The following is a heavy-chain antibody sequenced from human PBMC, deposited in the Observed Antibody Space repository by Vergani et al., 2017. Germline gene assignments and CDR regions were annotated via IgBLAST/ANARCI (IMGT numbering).Heavy chain of an antibody. Sequence: EMQLLESGGALIQPGGSLRLSCVPSDVPFSKYAMSWVRQTPGKGLEWVSSIRGSGTDPHYPDSVKGRFTISRDNSKHTLFLQMHSLRPEDTALYFCASEVWFSNSRISWGLGTLVTVSS. V-gene: IGHV3-23*01. D-gene: IGHD6-13*01. CDR3: ASEVWFSNSRIS. J-gene: IGHJ4*02. CDR1: DVPFSKYA. CDR2: IRGSGTDP.